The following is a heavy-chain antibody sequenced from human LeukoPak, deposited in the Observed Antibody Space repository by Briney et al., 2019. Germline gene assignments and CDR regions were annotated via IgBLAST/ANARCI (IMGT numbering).Heavy chain of an antibody. Sequence: PSETLSLTCSVSGGSISSSSYYWGWIRQPPGKGLEWIGNIYYSGSSYYNPSLKSRVTISVDTSKNQFSLKLSSVTAADTAVYYCAREVVAAAGTVDYWGQGALVIVSS. CDR1: GGSISSSSYY. CDR2: IYYSGSS. V-gene: IGHV4-39*07. CDR3: AREVVAAAGTVDY. D-gene: IGHD6-13*01. J-gene: IGHJ4*02.